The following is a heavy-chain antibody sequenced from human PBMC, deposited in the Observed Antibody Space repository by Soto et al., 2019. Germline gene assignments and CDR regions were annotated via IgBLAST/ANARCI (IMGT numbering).Heavy chain of an antibody. J-gene: IGHJ6*03. CDR3: ARESVVYAQSDYYYYMDV. CDR2: IIPILGIA. V-gene: IGHV1-69*08. Sequence: QVQLVQSGAEVKKPGSSVKVSCKASGGTFSSYTISWVRQAPGQGLEWMGRIIPILGIANYAQKFQGRVTITADKATSTDYMELSSLRSDATAVYYCARESVVYAQSDYYYYMDVWGKGTTVTVSS. CDR1: GGTFSSYT. D-gene: IGHD2-8*02.